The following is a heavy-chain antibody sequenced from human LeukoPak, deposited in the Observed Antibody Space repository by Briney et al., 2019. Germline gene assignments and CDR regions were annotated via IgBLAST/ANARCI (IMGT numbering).Heavy chain of an antibody. D-gene: IGHD2-21*01. CDR1: GGSISGYY. CDR2: IYSSGST. J-gene: IGHJ6*03. V-gene: IGHV4-4*07. CDR3: ARDGGDYAYYYYYNMAV. Sequence: PSETLSLTCTVSGGSISGYYWSWVRQPAGKGLEWIGRIYSSGSTNYNSSLNSRVTMSVDTSKNQFSLKLSSVTAADTAVYYCARDGGDYAYYYYYNMAVWGKGTTVIVSS.